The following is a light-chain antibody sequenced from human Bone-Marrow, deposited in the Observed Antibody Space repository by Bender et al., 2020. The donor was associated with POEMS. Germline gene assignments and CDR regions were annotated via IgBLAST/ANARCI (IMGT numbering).Light chain of an antibody. CDR1: NSDVGRYSL. CDR2: EDA. V-gene: IGLV2-23*01. CDR3: CSYTEGDTWI. J-gene: IGLJ2*01. Sequence: SALTQPASVSGSPGQSITISCTGTNSDVGRYSLVSWYQQHPGKVPKLLIREDAQRPSGVSDRFSGSKSGDTASLIISGLQADDEADYYCCSYTEGDTWIFGGGTKVTVL.